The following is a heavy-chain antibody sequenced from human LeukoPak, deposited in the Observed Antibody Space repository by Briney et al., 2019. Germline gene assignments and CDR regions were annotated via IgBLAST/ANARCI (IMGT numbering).Heavy chain of an antibody. V-gene: IGHV4-31*03. J-gene: IGHJ4*02. Sequence: PSETLSLTCTVSGGSISSGGYYWSWIRQHPGKGLEWIGYIYYIGSTYYNPSLKSRVTISVDTSKNQFSLKLSSVTAAHPAVYYCARVFGLPGGFDYWGQGTLVTVSS. CDR3: ARVFGLPGGFDY. D-gene: IGHD7-27*01. CDR2: IYYIGST. CDR1: GGSISSGGYY.